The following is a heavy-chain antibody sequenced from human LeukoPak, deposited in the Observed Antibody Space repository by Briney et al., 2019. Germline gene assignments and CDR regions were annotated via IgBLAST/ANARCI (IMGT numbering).Heavy chain of an antibody. CDR1: GGSMRSGDYF. CDR2: IYTSGSS. J-gene: IGHJ5*01. V-gene: IGHV4-61*02. Sequence: SETLSLTCTVSGGSMRSGDYFWTWIRQPAGEGLEWIGRIYTSGSSNYNPSLKSRVTMLVDTSKNQFSLKLNSVTAADTAVYYCARYRLGWLDSWGQGTLVTVSS. D-gene: IGHD1-26*01. CDR3: ARYRLGWLDS.